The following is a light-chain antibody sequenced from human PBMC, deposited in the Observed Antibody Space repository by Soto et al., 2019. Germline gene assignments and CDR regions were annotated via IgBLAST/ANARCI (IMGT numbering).Light chain of an antibody. Sequence: DSQLTQSPSSLSASIGDRVTITCRASQSINIHLNWYQHKPVKAPKLLIYTAFTLQSGVTSRFSGSGSGTDFILTISSLQHEDFATYYCQHYITPPTFGQGTRVEIK. V-gene: IGKV1-39*01. CDR3: QHYITPPT. J-gene: IGKJ1*01. CDR2: TAF. CDR1: QSINIH.